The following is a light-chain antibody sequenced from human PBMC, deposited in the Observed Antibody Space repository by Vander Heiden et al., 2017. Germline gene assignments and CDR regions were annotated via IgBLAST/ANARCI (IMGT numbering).Light chain of an antibody. Sequence: IAMTQSPEPLALALCVRATINFKPGNSFLWTSNNQNVLAWYQQKPGQTPKLLISWASTRESGVPDRVSGSGSGTDFTLTISSLQAEDVAVYYCQQYYSTPHTFGQGTKLEI. CDR3: QQYYSTPHT. CDR2: WAS. J-gene: IGKJ2*01. V-gene: IGKV4-1*01. CDR1: NSFLWTSNNQNV.